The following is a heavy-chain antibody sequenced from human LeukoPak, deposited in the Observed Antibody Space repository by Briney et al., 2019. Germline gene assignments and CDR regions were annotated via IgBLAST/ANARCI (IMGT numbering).Heavy chain of an antibody. CDR2: IKQDGIEK. J-gene: IGHJ2*01. Sequence: GGSLRLSCAASGFPFSSYWMAWARQAPGKGLEWVANIKQDGIEKYYVDSVKGRFTISRDNAKNSLYLQMNSLRAEDTAVYYCARVKGTMTSYWYFDLWGRGALVTVSS. CDR1: GFPFSSYW. CDR3: ARVKGTMTSYWYFDL. D-gene: IGHD4-17*01. V-gene: IGHV3-7*01.